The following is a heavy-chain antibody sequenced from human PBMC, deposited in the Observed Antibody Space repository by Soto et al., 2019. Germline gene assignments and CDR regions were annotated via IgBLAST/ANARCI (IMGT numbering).Heavy chain of an antibody. CDR1: GGTFSSYA. V-gene: IGHV1-69*12. D-gene: IGHD3-16*02. CDR2: IIPIFGTA. Sequence: QVQLVQSGAEVKKPGSSVKVSCKDSGGTFSSYAISWVRQAPGQGLEWKGGIIPIFGTANYAQKFQGRVTITADESTSTAYMELSSLRSEDTAVYYCARGRRRIPYDYVWGSYPIFDYWGQGTLVTVSS. CDR3: ARGRRRIPYDYVWGSYPIFDY. J-gene: IGHJ4*02.